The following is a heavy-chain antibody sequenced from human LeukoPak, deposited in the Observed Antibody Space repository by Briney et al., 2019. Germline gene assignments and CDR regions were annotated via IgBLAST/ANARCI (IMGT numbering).Heavy chain of an antibody. Sequence: GGSLRLSCAASGFTFSSHGMHWVRQAPGKGLEWVAVISYDGSNKYYADSVKGRFTISRDDSKNTLYLQMNSLRAEDTAVYYCAKDRLPLERGYFDYWGQGTLVTVSS. CDR3: AKDRLPLERGYFDY. CDR1: GFTFSSHG. J-gene: IGHJ4*02. CDR2: ISYDGSNK. V-gene: IGHV3-30*18. D-gene: IGHD1-1*01.